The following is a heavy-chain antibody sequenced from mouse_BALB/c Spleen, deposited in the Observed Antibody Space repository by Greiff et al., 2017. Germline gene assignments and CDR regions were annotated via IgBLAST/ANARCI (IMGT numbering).Heavy chain of an antibody. D-gene: IGHD1-1*01. Sequence: GQLQQSGPGLVAPSQSLSITCTVSGFSLTSYGVHWVRQPPGKALEWLGVIWAGGSTNYNSALMSRRSISKDNSKSQVFLKMNSLQTDDTAMSYCARGKYGSSPDWYFDVWGAGTTVTVSS. J-gene: IGHJ1*01. CDR3: ARGKYGSSPDWYFDV. CDR2: IWAGGST. V-gene: IGHV2-9*02. CDR1: GFSLTSYG.